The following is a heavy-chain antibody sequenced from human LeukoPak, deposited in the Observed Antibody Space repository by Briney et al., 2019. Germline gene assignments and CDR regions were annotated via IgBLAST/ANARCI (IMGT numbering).Heavy chain of an antibody. CDR2: ISGSGGST. J-gene: IGHJ4*02. CDR3: EKSPRIVGAIPNDY. CDR1: GFTFSSYA. Sequence: GGSLRLSCAASGFTFSSYAMSWVRQAPGKGREWVSAISGSGGSTYYADCVKGRFTISRGNSKNPLYLQMNSLRAEDTAVYYCEKSPRIVGAIPNDYWGQGTLATVSS. V-gene: IGHV3-23*01. D-gene: IGHD1-26*01.